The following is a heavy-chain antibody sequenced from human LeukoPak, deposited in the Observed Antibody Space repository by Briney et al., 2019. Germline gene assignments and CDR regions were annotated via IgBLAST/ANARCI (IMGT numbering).Heavy chain of an antibody. CDR2: IYYSGST. CDR1: GGSISSSSYY. CDR3: AKTRGYYYGSGRGFFDF. Sequence: SETLSLTCTVSGGSISSSSYYWGWIRQPPGKGLEWIGSIYYSGSTYYNPSLKSRVTISVDTSKSQFSLKLSSVTAADTAVYYCAKTRGYYYGSGRGFFDFWGQGTLVTVSS. V-gene: IGHV4-39*07. J-gene: IGHJ4*02. D-gene: IGHD3-10*01.